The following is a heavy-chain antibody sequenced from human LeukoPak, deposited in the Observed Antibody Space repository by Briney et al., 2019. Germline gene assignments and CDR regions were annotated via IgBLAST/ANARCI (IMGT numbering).Heavy chain of an antibody. CDR2: INPSGGST. CDR3: ASRFRSGWSPFDY. J-gene: IGHJ4*02. CDR1: GYTFTSYY. Sequence: GASVKVSCKASGYTFTSYYMHWVRQAPGQGLEWMGIINPSGGSTSYAQKFQGRVIMTRDMSTSTVYMELSSLRSEDTAVYYCASRFRSGWSPFDYWGQGTLVTVSS. D-gene: IGHD6-19*01. V-gene: IGHV1-46*01.